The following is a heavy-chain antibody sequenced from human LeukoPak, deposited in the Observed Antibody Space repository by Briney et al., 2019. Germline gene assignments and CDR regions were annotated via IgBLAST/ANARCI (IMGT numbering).Heavy chain of an antibody. CDR3: ARRHYYGSKYLNP. CDR1: GYIFTSYW. V-gene: IGHV5-51*01. Sequence: GESLKISCKASGYIFTSYWIGWVRQMPGKGLEWVGIIYPGDSDTRYSPPFQGQVIISADKSISTAYLQWSSLKASDTAMYYCARRHYYGSKYLNPWGQGTLVTVSS. J-gene: IGHJ5*02. D-gene: IGHD3-10*01. CDR2: IYPGDSDT.